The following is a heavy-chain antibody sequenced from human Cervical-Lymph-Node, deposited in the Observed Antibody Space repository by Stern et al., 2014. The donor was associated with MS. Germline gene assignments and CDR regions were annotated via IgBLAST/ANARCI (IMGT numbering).Heavy chain of an antibody. CDR2: ISYDGNK. Sequence: QVQLVQSGGGVVQPGRSLRLSCSAYGFTLRDYAMHWVRQAPGKGLEWVALISYDGNKFYGDSVEGRFTISRDNSKNTLYLQMSSLRAEDTALYYCAKDTEGGHKAMADWGQGTLVTVSS. V-gene: IGHV3-30*18. D-gene: IGHD1-26*01. CDR3: AKDTEGGHKAMAD. J-gene: IGHJ4*02. CDR1: GFTLRDYA.